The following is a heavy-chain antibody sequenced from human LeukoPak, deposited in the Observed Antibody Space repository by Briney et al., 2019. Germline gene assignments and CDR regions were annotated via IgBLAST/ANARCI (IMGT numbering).Heavy chain of an antibody. CDR1: GGTFSSYA. V-gene: IGHV1-69*01. CDR2: IIPIFGTA. J-gene: IGHJ1*01. CDR3: ATILGYYDSSGYYLEYFQH. D-gene: IGHD3-22*01. Sequence: VQVSCQASGGTFSSYAISWVRQAPGQGLEWMGGIIPIFGTANYAQKFQGRVTITADESTSTAYMELSSLRSEDTAVYYCATILGYYDSSGYYLEYFQHWGQGTLVTVSS.